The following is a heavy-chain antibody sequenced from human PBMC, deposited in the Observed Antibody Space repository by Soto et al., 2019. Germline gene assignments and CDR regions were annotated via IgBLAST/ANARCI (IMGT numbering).Heavy chain of an antibody. J-gene: IGHJ4*02. CDR3: ARIALDGDHGVFDY. D-gene: IGHD4-17*01. V-gene: IGHV2-26*01. Sequence: QVTLKESGPVLVKPTEPLTLTCTVSGFSLSNARMGVSWIRQPPGKALEWLAHIFSNDEKSYSTSLKSRLTIAKDTSKSQVVLTMTNMDPVDTATYYCARIALDGDHGVFDYWGQGTLVTVSS. CDR1: GFSLSNARMG. CDR2: IFSNDEK.